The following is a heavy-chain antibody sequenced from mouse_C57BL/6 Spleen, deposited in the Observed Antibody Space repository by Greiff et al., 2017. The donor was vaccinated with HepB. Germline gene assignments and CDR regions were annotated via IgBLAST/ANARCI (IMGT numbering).Heavy chain of an antibody. CDR1: GFSLTSYA. CDR2: IWTGGGT. D-gene: IGHD2-9*01. CDR3: ARDGPYYGYDVGMDY. Sequence: VKLMESGPSLVAPSQSLSITCTVSGFSLTSYAISWVRQPPGKGLEWLGVIWTGGGTNYNSALKSRLSISKDNSKSQVFLKMNSLQTDDTARYYCARDGPYYGYDVGMDYWGQGTSVTVSS. V-gene: IGHV2-9-1*01. J-gene: IGHJ4*01.